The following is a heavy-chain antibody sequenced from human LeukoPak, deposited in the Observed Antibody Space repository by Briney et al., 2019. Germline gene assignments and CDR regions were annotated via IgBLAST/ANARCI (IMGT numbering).Heavy chain of an antibody. CDR2: IYYSESTNYNPSGST. D-gene: IGHD6-13*01. J-gene: IGHJ4*02. Sequence: SETLSLTCTVSGGSMSSYYWTWIRQPPGKGLEYLGYIYYSESTNYNPSGSTNYNPSPKSRVTISVDTSKNQFSLRLSSVTAADTAVYYCARAHSGSWSMDSWGQGTLVTVSS. CDR3: ARAHSGSWSMDS. V-gene: IGHV4-59*01. CDR1: GGSMSSYY.